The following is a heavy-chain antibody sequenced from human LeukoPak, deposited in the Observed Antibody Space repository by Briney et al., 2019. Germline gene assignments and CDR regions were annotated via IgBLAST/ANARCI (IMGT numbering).Heavy chain of an antibody. D-gene: IGHD2-2*01. Sequence: PSEPLSLTCTVSGGSIISSSSYWGWIRQPPGEGLEWIGIIYRNGSTNYNPSLKSRVTISVDTSNNQFSLKVSSVTAADTAVYYCARGDCSSTICYSPMDVWGKGTTVTVCS. J-gene: IGHJ6*03. CDR2: IYRNGST. CDR1: GGSIISSSSY. V-gene: IGHV4-39*07. CDR3: ARGDCSSTICYSPMDV.